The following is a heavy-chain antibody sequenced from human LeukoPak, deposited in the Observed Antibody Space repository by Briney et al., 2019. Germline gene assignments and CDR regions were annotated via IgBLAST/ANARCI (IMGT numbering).Heavy chain of an antibody. J-gene: IGHJ6*04. V-gene: IGHV3-7*03. CDR1: GFTFSSYW. D-gene: IGHD5-18*01. CDR2: IKQDGSEK. Sequence: GGSLRLSCAASGFTFSSYWMSWVRQAPGKGLEWVANIKQDGSEKYYVDSVKGRFTISRDNAKNSLYLQMNSLRAEDTAAYYCAREFGRYSYGYVPYGMDVWGKGTTVTVSS. CDR3: AREFGRYSYGYVPYGMDV.